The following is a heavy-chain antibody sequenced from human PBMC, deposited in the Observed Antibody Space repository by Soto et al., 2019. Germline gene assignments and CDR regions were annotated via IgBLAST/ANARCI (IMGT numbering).Heavy chain of an antibody. CDR3: ARDGSSGGSCYSCSLDY. D-gene: IGHD2-15*01. Sequence: GASVKVSCKASGYTFTSYGISWVRQAPGQGLEWMGWISAYNGNTNYAQKLQGRVTMTTDKSTRTAYMELRSLRSDDTAVYYCARDGSSGGSCYSCSLDYWGQGTLVTVSS. J-gene: IGHJ4*02. V-gene: IGHV1-18*04. CDR2: ISAYNGNT. CDR1: GYTFTSYG.